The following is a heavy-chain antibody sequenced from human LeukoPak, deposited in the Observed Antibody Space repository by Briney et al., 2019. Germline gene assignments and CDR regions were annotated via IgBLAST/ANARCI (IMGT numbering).Heavy chain of an antibody. J-gene: IGHJ4*02. CDR2: IIPIFGTA. V-gene: IGHV1-69*13. CDR1: GGTFSSYA. D-gene: IGHD5-24*01. CDR3: ASRDGYNYPFDY. Sequence: ASVNVSCKASGGTFSSYAISWVRQAPGQGLEWMGGIIPIFGTANYAQKFQGRVTITADESTSTAYMELSSLRSEDTAVYYCASRDGYNYPFDYWGQGTLVTVSS.